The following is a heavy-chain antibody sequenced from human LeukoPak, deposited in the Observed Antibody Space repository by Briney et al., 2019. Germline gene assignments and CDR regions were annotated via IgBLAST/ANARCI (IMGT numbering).Heavy chain of an antibody. CDR1: GGSISSSSYY. V-gene: IGHV4-39*01. J-gene: IGHJ4*02. Sequence: SETLSLTCTVSGGSISSSSYYWGWIRQPPGKGLEWIGSIYYSGSTYYNPSLKSRVTISVDTSKNQFSLKLSSVTAADTAVYYCALISDDYSNSPDYWGQGTPVTVSS. CDR2: IYYSGST. CDR3: ALISDDYSNSPDY. D-gene: IGHD4-11*01.